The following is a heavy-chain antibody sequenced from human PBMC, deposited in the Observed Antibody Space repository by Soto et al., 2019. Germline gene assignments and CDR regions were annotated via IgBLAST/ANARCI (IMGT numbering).Heavy chain of an antibody. V-gene: IGHV4-31*03. Sequence: SETLSLTCTVSGCSIRRGGYYGSWIRQHPGKGLEWIGYIHYSGSTYYNPSLKSRVTISVDTSKNQFSLKPSSVTAAATAVYYCARDFYPPSGSVTALFDSWGQGTLVTVSS. CDR1: GCSIRRGGYY. CDR3: ARDFYPPSGSVTALFDS. CDR2: IHYSGST. D-gene: IGHD3-10*01. J-gene: IGHJ4*02.